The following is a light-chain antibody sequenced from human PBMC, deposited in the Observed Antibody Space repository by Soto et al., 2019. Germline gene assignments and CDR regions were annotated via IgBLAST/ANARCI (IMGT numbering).Light chain of an antibody. CDR1: QSVSSY. J-gene: IGKJ1*01. Sequence: EIVLTQSPATLSLSPGERATLSCRASQSVSSYLAWYQQKPGQAPRLLIYGASNRATGIPDRFSGSGSGTDFTLTISRLEPEDFAVYYCQQYGSSPWTFGQGTKV. CDR2: GAS. CDR3: QQYGSSPWT. V-gene: IGKV3-20*01.